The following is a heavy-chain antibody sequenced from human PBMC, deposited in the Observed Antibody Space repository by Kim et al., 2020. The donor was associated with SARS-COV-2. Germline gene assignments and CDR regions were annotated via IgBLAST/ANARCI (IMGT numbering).Heavy chain of an antibody. J-gene: IGHJ4*02. Sequence: GGSLRLSCAASGFTFSTYWMHWVRQTPGKGLVCVSRINSDGSNTNYADSMKGRFTISGDNTKNTLYLQMNSLRDEDTAVYYCARGGGYSSDPLDYWGQGTLVAVSS. CDR1: GFTFSTYW. V-gene: IGHV3-74*01. CDR3: ARGGGYSSDPLDY. D-gene: IGHD5-18*01. CDR2: INSDGSNT.